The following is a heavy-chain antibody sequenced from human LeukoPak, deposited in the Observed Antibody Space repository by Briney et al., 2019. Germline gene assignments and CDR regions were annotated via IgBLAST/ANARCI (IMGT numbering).Heavy chain of an antibody. CDR1: GGSFSGYY. Sequence: SETLSLTCAVYGGSFSGYYRSWIRQPPGKGLEWIGEINHSGSTNYNPSLKSRVTISVDTSKNQFSLKLSSVTAADTAVYYCARGLHYYDSSSYYYWGQGTLVTVSS. CDR2: INHSGST. V-gene: IGHV4-34*01. J-gene: IGHJ4*02. D-gene: IGHD3-22*01. CDR3: ARGLHYYDSSSYYY.